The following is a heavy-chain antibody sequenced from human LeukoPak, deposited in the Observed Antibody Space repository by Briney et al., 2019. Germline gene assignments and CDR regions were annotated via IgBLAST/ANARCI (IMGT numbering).Heavy chain of an antibody. V-gene: IGHV3-53*01. D-gene: IGHD3-16*01. CDR3: ACAKRWGAPEY. J-gene: IGHJ4*02. CDR1: GFTVTTNY. Sequence: GGSLRLSCAASGFTVTTNYMSWVRQAPGKGLEWVSLIYSGNNTYYADSVKGRFTISRDNSKNTLYLQMNSLRAEDTAVYYCACAKRWGAPEYWGQGTLVTVSS. CDR2: IYSGNNT.